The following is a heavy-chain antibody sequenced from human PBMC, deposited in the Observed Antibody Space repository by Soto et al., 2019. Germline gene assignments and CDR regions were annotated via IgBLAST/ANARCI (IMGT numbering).Heavy chain of an antibody. CDR3: ARGKRYFDILTSMDV. V-gene: IGHV1-3*04. CDR2: INTGNGDT. D-gene: IGHD3-9*01. Sequence: HVQLVQSGAEEKKPGSSVKVSCKSSGYSFSTYAIHWVRQAPGQRLEWMGWINTGNGDTKYSQRFQGRVTITRDTSASTAYMELSSLGSEDTAMYYCARGKRYFDILTSMDVWGQGTTVTVSS. CDR1: GYSFSTYA. J-gene: IGHJ6*02.